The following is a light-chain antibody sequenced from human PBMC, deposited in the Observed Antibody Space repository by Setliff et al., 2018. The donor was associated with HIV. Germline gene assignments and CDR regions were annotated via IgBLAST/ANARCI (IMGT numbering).Light chain of an antibody. CDR1: SSDVGGYNS. CDR3: SSYTSRNSYV. CDR2: EVT. J-gene: IGLJ1*01. Sequence: QSVLTQPASVSGSPGQSITISCTGTSSDVGGYNSVSWYQQLPGKAPKVIIYEVTDRPSGVSDRFSGSKSGNTASLTISGLQAEDEADYYCSSYTSRNSYVFGTGTK. V-gene: IGLV2-14*01.